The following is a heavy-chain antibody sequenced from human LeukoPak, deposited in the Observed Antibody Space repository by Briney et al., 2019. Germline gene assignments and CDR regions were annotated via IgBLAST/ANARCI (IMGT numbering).Heavy chain of an antibody. J-gene: IGHJ6*03. CDR3: ARDGRYSYDPRRYYYYMDV. V-gene: IGHV1-18*01. CDR1: GYTFTSYG. CDR2: ISAYNGNT. Sequence: GASVKVSCKASGYTFTSYGISWVRQAPGQGLEWMGWISAYNGNTNYAQKLQGRVTMTTDTSTSTAYMELRSLRSDDTAVYYCARDGRYSYDPRRYYYYMDVWGKGTTVTVSS. D-gene: IGHD5-18*01.